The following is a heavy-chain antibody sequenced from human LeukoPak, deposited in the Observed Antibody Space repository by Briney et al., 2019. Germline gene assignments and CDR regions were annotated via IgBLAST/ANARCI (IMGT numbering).Heavy chain of an antibody. D-gene: IGHD3-22*01. CDR3: ARAVIGVDYYDSSGYQPLFDY. Sequence: ASVKVSCKASGYTFTSYYMHWVRQAPGQGLEWMGIINPSGGSTSYAQKFQGRVTMTRDTSASTVYMELSNLRSEDTAVYYCARAVIGVDYYDSSGYQPLFDYWGQGTLVTVSS. V-gene: IGHV1-46*01. J-gene: IGHJ4*02. CDR1: GYTFTSYY. CDR2: INPSGGST.